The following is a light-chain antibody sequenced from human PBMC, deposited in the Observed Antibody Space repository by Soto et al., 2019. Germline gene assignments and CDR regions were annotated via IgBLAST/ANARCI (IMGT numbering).Light chain of an antibody. Sequence: ILLTQSPGTLSLPLGERATLSCRASQSVSNREVAWYQQKPGQAPRLLIYVASNRATGISDRFSGSGSGTDFTLTISRLEPVYSAVYYCQQSGSCPSFIVGPGTKV. CDR1: QSVSNRE. CDR3: QQSGSCPSFI. V-gene: IGKV3-20*01. J-gene: IGKJ3*01. CDR2: VAS.